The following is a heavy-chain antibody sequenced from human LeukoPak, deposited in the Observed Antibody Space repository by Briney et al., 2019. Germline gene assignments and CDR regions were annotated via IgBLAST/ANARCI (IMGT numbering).Heavy chain of an antibody. CDR2: IIPILGIA. V-gene: IGHV1-69*04. CDR1: GGTFSSYA. Sequence: GSSVKVSCKASGGTFSSYAISWVRQAPGQGLEWMGRIIPILGIANYAQKFQGRVTITADKSTSTAYMELSSLRSEDTAVYYCARGKYYYDSSGYYRPKPFDYWGQGTLVTASS. CDR3: ARGKYYYDSSGYYRPKPFDY. J-gene: IGHJ4*02. D-gene: IGHD3-22*01.